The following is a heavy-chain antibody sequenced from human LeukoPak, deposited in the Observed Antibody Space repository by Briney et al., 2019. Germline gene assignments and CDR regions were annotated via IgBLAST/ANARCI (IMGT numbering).Heavy chain of an antibody. J-gene: IGHJ4*02. CDR1: GGSISSGNW. D-gene: IGHD3-22*01. Sequence: PSETLSLTCVVSGGSISSGNWWSWVRQPPDKGLEWIGEIYNTGSTNYNPSLKSRVTISVDKSKNQFSLKLTSVTAADTAVYYCAGYYFANSAYRFDFWGQGALVTVSS. CDR3: AGYYFANSAYRFDF. V-gene: IGHV4-4*02. CDR2: IYNTGST.